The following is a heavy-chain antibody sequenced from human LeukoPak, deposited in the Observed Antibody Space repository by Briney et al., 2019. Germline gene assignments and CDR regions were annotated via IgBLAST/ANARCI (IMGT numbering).Heavy chain of an antibody. CDR3: AKEIWPTVTTPGHTHFDY. D-gene: IGHD4-17*01. Sequence: GGSLRLSCAASGFTFSSYEMTWVRQAPGMGLEWVSYISGSGSTTNYADSVKGRFTISRDNSKNTLCLQMNSLRAEDTAVYYCAKEIWPTVTTPGHTHFDYWGQGTLVTVSS. V-gene: IGHV3-48*03. J-gene: IGHJ4*02. CDR1: GFTFSSYE. CDR2: ISGSGSTT.